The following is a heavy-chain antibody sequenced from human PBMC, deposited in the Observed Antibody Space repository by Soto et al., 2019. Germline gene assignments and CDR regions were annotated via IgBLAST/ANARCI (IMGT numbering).Heavy chain of an antibody. CDR3: ARTSDSGNYYYSFDY. CDR1: GFSLRTSGMC. V-gene: IGHV2-70*01. D-gene: IGHD3-22*01. Sequence: ASGPTLVNPTQTLTLTCTFSGFSLRTSGMCVSWIRQPPGKALEWLALSDWSGDEYCSTSLKTRLTISKDTSKNQVVLTMTNMDPVDTATYYCARTSDSGNYYYSFDYWGQGTLVTVSS. CDR2: SDWSGDE. J-gene: IGHJ4*02.